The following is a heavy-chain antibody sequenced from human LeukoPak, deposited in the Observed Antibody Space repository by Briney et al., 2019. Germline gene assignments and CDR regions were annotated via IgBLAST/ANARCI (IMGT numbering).Heavy chain of an antibody. CDR2: ISSSSTYI. Sequence: GGSLRLSCAASGFTFSTYSMNWVRQAPGKGLEWVSSISSSSTYIYYADSVKGRFTISRDNAKSSLYLQMNSLRAEDTAVYYCVREWELPPNFDYWGQGTLVTVSS. J-gene: IGHJ4*02. CDR1: GFTFSTYS. D-gene: IGHD1-26*01. CDR3: VREWELPPNFDY. V-gene: IGHV3-21*01.